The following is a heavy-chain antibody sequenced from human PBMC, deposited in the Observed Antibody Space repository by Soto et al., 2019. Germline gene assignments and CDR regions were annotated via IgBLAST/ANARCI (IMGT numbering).Heavy chain of an antibody. V-gene: IGHV3-21*01. CDR3: ARVPHRFRSSSNYI. Sequence: GGSLRLSCTVSGFAFNNYGINWVRQAPGKGLEWVSSISKSDYTYYSDSVKGGFAISRDNAKSSVSLQMNTLRVEDTAVYYCARVPHRFRSSSNYIWGQGTLVTVSS. CDR2: ISKSDYT. D-gene: IGHD6-6*01. CDR1: GFAFNNYG. J-gene: IGHJ4*02.